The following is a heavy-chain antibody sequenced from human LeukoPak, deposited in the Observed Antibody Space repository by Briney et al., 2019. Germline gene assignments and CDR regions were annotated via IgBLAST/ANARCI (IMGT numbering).Heavy chain of an antibody. Sequence: GESLKISCKGSGYSLTSYWIGWVRQLPGKGLECMGIIYPGDSDTRYSPSFQGQVTISADKSISTAYLQWSSLKASDTAMYYCARRVYGDYVFDFDYWGQGTLVTVSS. CDR2: IYPGDSDT. CDR1: GYSLTSYW. D-gene: IGHD4-17*01. CDR3: ARRVYGDYVFDFDY. V-gene: IGHV5-51*01. J-gene: IGHJ4*02.